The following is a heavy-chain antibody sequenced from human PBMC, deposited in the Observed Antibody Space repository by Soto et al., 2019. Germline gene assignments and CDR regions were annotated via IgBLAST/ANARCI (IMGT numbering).Heavy chain of an antibody. CDR1: GVSISSYD. CDR2: IYYSGST. CDR3: ARGSDPDGMDV. Sequence: PSVTLSLTCTFSGVSISSYDVSWIRQPPGKGLEWIGYIYYSGSTNYNPSLKSRVTISVDTSKNQFSLKLSSVTAADTAVYYCARGSDPDGMDVWGQGTTVNVSS. J-gene: IGHJ6*02. V-gene: IGHV4-59*01.